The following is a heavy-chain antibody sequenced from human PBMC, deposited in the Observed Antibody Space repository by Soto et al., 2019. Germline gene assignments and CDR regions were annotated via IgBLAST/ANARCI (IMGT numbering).Heavy chain of an antibody. CDR3: TRAPSYGAIDS. V-gene: IGHV1-46*03. D-gene: IGHD4-17*01. CDR1: GYTFTSYY. CDR2: INPSGGST. J-gene: IGHJ3*02. Sequence: ASVKVSCKASGYTFTSYYIHWVRQAPGQGLEWMGIINPSGGSTTYAQKFQGRVTMTRDTSTSTVYMELSSLRSEDTAVYYCTRAPSYGAIDSWGQGIRVTVTS.